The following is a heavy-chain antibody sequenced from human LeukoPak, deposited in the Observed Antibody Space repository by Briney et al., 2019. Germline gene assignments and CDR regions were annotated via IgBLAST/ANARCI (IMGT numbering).Heavy chain of an antibody. V-gene: IGHV3-64D*06. CDR3: VKDQEYSYDY. D-gene: IGHD5-18*01. CDR1: GFTFTDYA. Sequence: GRSLRLSCSASGFTFTDYAMHWVRQAAGKGLEYVSTISIDGRSKYYADSVKGRFTISRDNSKNTLSLQMSSLRTDDTAIYYCVKDQEYSYDYWGQGTLVTVSS. J-gene: IGHJ4*02. CDR2: ISIDGRSK.